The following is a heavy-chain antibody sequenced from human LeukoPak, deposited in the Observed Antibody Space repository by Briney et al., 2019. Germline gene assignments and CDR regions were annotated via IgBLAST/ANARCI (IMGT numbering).Heavy chain of an antibody. Sequence: PGGPLILSCAASGFTFHDYGMPWVRQAPGKALEWVSLISGDGGSTYYADSVKGRFTISRDNSKNSLYLQMNSLRTEDTALYYCAKGGGGLGFWGQGTLVTVSS. V-gene: IGHV3-43*02. CDR1: GFTFHDYG. CDR2: ISGDGGST. D-gene: IGHD3-10*01. CDR3: AKGGGGLGF. J-gene: IGHJ4*02.